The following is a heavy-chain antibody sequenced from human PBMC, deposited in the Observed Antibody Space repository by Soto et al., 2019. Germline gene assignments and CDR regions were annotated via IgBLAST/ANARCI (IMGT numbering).Heavy chain of an antibody. Sequence: ASVKVSCKASGFSFSDYFMHWVRQAPGQGLEWMGIINPSGDSRNYAQKFQGRVTITRDTSTSTVYMDLSSLRYEDTAVYYCARDNSQNYGTTADSSWFKRWGQGTPVNVSS. V-gene: IGHV1-46*01. CDR2: INPSGDSR. CDR3: ARDNSQNYGTTADSSWFKR. J-gene: IGHJ5*02. CDR1: GFSFSDYF. D-gene: IGHD4-17*01.